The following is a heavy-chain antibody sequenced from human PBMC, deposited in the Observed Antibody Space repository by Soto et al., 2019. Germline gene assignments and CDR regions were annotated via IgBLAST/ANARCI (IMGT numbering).Heavy chain of an antibody. CDR2: IYYSGIT. J-gene: IGHJ5*02. CDR3: ATQEVGGSYVYTFDP. Sequence: QLHLRESGPGLVKPSETLSLTCTVSGGSITSSSYYWGWIRQPPGKGLEWIGSIYYSGITYYNPSLPSRVTISVDTSKNQFSLKLSSVTAADTAVYYCATQEVGGSYVYTFDPWGQGTLVTVSS. V-gene: IGHV4-39*01. D-gene: IGHD1-26*01. CDR1: GGSITSSSYY.